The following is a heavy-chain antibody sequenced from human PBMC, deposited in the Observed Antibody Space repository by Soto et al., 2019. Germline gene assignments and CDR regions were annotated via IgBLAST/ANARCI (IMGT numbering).Heavy chain of an antibody. J-gene: IGHJ5*02. D-gene: IGHD3-10*01. V-gene: IGHV1-46*03. CDR1: GYTFTSDY. Sequence: ASVKVSCKASGYTFTSDYMHWVRQAPGQGLEWMGIINPSGGSTSYAQKFQGRVTMTRDTSTSTVYMELSSLRSEDTAVYYCARDRAFYGSGSFGWFDPWGQGTLVTVSS. CDR3: ARDRAFYGSGSFGWFDP. CDR2: INPSGGST.